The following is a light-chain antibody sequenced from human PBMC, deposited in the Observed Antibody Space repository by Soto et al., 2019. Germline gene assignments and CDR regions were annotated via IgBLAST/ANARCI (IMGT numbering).Light chain of an antibody. Sequence: EIQMTQSPSTLSASVGDRVTITCRASQSISTHLAWYQQKQGKAPEVLLYDASTWESGVTSRFIGSGSGTKFTLTISSLQHDDFATYYCQQYSSNLYTFGQGTKLEIK. CDR1: QSISTH. CDR3: QQYSSNLYT. V-gene: IGKV1-5*01. CDR2: DAS. J-gene: IGKJ2*01.